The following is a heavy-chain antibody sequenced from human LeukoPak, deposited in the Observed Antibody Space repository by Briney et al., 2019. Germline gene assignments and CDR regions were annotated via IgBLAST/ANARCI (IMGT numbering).Heavy chain of an antibody. CDR3: ARDRSYCSGGSCYSGYYYYYMDV. J-gene: IGHJ6*03. D-gene: IGHD2-15*01. V-gene: IGHV4-39*07. CDR2: IHYSGTT. CDR1: GGSINSDSYY. Sequence: PSETLSLTCSLSGGSINSDSYYWGWIRQPPGKGLVWIGTIHYSGTTYYNPSLRGRVTISVDTSKNQFSLKLSSVTAADTAVYYCARDRSYCSGGSCYSGYYYYYMDVWGKGTTVTISS.